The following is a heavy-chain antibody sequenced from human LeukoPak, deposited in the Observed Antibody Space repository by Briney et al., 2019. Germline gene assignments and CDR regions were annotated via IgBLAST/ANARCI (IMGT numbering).Heavy chain of an antibody. CDR2: IYHSGST. V-gene: IGHV4-38-2*01. CDR3: ASETLFGVVPYWFDP. D-gene: IGHD3-3*01. CDR1: GYSISSGYY. Sequence: SETLSLTCAVSGYSISSGYYWGWIRQPPGKGLEWIGSIYHSGSTYYNPSLKSRVTISVDTSKNQFSLKLSSVTAADTAVYYCASETLFGVVPYWFDPWGQGTLVTVSS. J-gene: IGHJ5*02.